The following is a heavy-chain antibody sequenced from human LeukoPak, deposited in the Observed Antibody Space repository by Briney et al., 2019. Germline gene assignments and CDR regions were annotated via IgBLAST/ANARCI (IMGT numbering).Heavy chain of an antibody. CDR1: GGSITSGDYS. V-gene: IGHV4-30-2*01. Sequence: SQTLSLTCAVSGGSITSGDYSWSWIRQPPGKGLEWIGYIYQSGNTYYNPSLKSRVTISVDRSKNHFSLRLTSVTAADTAVYYCARAYFYNSMDVWGQGTTVTVSS. CDR3: ARAYFYNSMDV. J-gene: IGHJ6*02. CDR2: IYQSGNT.